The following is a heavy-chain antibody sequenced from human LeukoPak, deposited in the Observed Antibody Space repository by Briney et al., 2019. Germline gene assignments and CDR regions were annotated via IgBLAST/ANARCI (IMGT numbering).Heavy chain of an antibody. CDR3: AREAGVYDNGFDG. D-gene: IGHD3-9*01. CDR2: INSDGSST. Sequence: GGSLRLSCAASGFTFSSYWMHWVRQAPGKGLVWVSRINSDGSSTTYADSVKGRFTISRDSAKNTLYLQMNSLRAEDTAVYYCAREAGVYDNGFDGWGQGTVVTVSS. J-gene: IGHJ3*01. CDR1: GFTFSSYW. V-gene: IGHV3-74*01.